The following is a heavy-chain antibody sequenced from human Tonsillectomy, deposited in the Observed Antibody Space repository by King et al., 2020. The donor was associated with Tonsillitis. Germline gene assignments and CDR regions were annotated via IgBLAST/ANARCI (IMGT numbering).Heavy chain of an antibody. J-gene: IGHJ4*02. CDR1: GFTFSSYG. V-gene: IGHV3-30*18. D-gene: IGHD3-22*01. CDR3: AKDLYDTSGYYFDS. CDR2: ISYDGSNQ. Sequence: QLVESGGGVVXPGRSLXLSCAASGFTFSSYGMHWVRQAPGKGLEWVAVISYDGSNQYYADSVKGRFSISRDNSKNTRYLQMNSLRAEDTAVYYCAKDLYDTSGYYFDSWGQGTLVTVSS.